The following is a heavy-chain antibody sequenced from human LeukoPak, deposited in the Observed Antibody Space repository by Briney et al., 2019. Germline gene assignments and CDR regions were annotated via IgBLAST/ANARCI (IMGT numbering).Heavy chain of an antibody. CDR3: ARHRAGSSFYFDY. V-gene: IGHV4-4*09. CDR1: GGSISSYY. Sequence: SETLSLTCTVSGGSISSYYWSWIRQPPGKGLEWIGYIYSSGSTNYNPSLESRVTMSVDTSKNDFSLKLTSVTAADTALYYCARHRAGSSFYFDYWGQGALVTVSS. D-gene: IGHD6-6*01. CDR2: IYSSGST. J-gene: IGHJ4*02.